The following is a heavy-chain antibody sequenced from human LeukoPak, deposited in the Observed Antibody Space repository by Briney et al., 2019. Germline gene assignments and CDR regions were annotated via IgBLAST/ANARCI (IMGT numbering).Heavy chain of an antibody. V-gene: IGHV1-2*02. Sequence: ASVKVSCKTSGYTFSDYSIHWVRQAPGQGLEWMGWINPNSGGTNYAQKFQGRVTMTRDTSISTAYMELSRLRSDDTAVYYCARTYYYDSSGYYDYFDYWGQGTLVTVSS. D-gene: IGHD3-22*01. J-gene: IGHJ4*02. CDR1: GYTFSDYS. CDR3: ARTYYYDSSGYYDYFDY. CDR2: INPNSGGT.